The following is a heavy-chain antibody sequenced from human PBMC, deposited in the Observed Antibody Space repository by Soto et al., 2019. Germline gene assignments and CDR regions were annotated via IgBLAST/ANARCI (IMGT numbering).Heavy chain of an antibody. J-gene: IGHJ4*02. CDR3: ARDRALAASGPDY. D-gene: IGHD6-6*01. CDR1: DYTLTTYG. V-gene: IGHV1-18*01. CDR2: ISTYNGHT. Sequence: ASVKGSCKASDYTLTTYGISWVRQAPGQGLEWMGWISTYNGHTSYAQKMQGRVTMTTDTSTSTAYMELRSLTPDDTAVYYCARDRALAASGPDYWGRGTLVTVSS.